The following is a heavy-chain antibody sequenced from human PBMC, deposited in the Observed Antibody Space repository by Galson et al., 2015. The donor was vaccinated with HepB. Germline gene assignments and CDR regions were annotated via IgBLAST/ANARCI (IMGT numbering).Heavy chain of an antibody. CDR1: GFTVSSNY. Sequence: LRLSCAGSGFTVSSNYMNWVRQAPGKGLEWVSVIYGGGSTHYADSVRGRFTISRDNSKNTLYLEMNSLRAEDTALYYCAREGGSGALDIWGQGTMVTVSS. J-gene: IGHJ3*02. D-gene: IGHD3-10*01. V-gene: IGHV3-66*01. CDR3: AREGGSGALDI. CDR2: IYGGGST.